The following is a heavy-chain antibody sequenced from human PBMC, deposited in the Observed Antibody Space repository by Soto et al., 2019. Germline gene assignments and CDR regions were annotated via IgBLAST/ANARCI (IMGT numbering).Heavy chain of an antibody. CDR2: IVNTGSRYQSEST. Sequence: QLLLQESASGPVKPSQTLSLTCAVSGASVSSAGSSWTWTRQSPGKGLEWIGYIVNTGSRYQSESTSYNPSLESRGTISVDKSNNPVSLGLTSVTAADTAVYFRSRGKDWFDTWGQGTLVTVSS. J-gene: IGHJ5*02. CDR1: GASVSSAGSS. V-gene: IGHV4-30-2*06. CDR3: SRGKDWFDT.